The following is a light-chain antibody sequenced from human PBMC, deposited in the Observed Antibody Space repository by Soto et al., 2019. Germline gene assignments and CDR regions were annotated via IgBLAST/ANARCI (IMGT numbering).Light chain of an antibody. CDR2: DAS. CDR3: QQRSNWPGT. V-gene: IGKV3-11*01. CDR1: QSVSSY. Sequence: EIVLTQSPATLSLSPGARATLSCRASQSVSSYLAWYQQKPGQAPRLLIYDASNRATGIPARFSGSGSGTDFTLTISSLEPEDFGVYYCQQRSNWPGTFGGGTKVEIK. J-gene: IGKJ4*01.